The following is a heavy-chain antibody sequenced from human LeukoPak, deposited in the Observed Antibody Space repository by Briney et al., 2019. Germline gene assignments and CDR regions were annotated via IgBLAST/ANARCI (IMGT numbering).Heavy chain of an antibody. CDR3: ARRSSYGYEYYYGMDV. V-gene: IGHV1-69*04. CDR2: IIPILGIA. CDR1: GGSFSSYA. J-gene: IGHJ6*02. Sequence: SVKVSCKASGGSFSSYAISWVRQAPGQGLEWMGRIIPILGIANYAQKFQGRVKITADKSTSTAYMELSSLRSEDTAVYYCARRSSYGYEYYYGMDVWGQGTTVTVSS. D-gene: IGHD5-18*01.